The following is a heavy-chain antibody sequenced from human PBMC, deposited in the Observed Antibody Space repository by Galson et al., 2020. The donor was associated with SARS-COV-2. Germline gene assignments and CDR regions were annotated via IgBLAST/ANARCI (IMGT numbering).Heavy chain of an antibody. CDR3: ARFSSITIFGVVISYFDY. CDR1: GGSISSSNW. J-gene: IGHJ4*02. V-gene: IGHV4-4*02. Sequence: SETLSLTCAVSGGSISSSNWWSWVRQPQGKGLEWIGEIYHSGSTNYNPSLKSRVTISVDKSKNQFSLKLSSVTAADTAVYYCARFSSITIFGVVISYFDYWGQGTLVTVSS. D-gene: IGHD3-3*01. CDR2: IYHSGST.